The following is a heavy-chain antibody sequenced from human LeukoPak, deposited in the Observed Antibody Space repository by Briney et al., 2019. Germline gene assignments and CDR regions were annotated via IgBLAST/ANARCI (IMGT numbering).Heavy chain of an antibody. J-gene: IGHJ4*02. V-gene: IGHV4-30-4*01. Sequence: SETLSLTCTVSGGSISSSSYYWSWIRQPPGKGLEWIGYIYYSGSTYYNPSLKSRVTISVDTSKNQFSLKLSSVTAADTAVYYCARVRDSSGYYFDYWGQGTLVTVSS. CDR2: IYYSGST. CDR1: GGSISSSSYY. D-gene: IGHD3-22*01. CDR3: ARVRDSSGYYFDY.